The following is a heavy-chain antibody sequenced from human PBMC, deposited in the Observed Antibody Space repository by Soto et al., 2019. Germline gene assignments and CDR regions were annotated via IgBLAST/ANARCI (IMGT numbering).Heavy chain of an antibody. J-gene: IGHJ6*02. CDR3: ARDSPGSGWSPYYYYGMDV. V-gene: IGHV4-59*01. CDR1: GGSISSYY. Sequence: SETLSLTCTVSGGSISSYYWSWIRQPPGKGLEWIGYIYYSGSTNYNPSLKSRVTISVDTSKNQFSLKLSSVTAADTAVYYCARDSPGSGWSPYYYYGMDVWGQGTTVTVSS. D-gene: IGHD6-19*01. CDR2: IYYSGST.